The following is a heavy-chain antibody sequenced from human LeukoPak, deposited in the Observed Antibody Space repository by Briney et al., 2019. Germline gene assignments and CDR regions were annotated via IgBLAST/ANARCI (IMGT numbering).Heavy chain of an antibody. D-gene: IGHD3-10*01. Sequence: SETLCLTCSVSGGSINSSSYYWGWIRQPPGKGMEWIGSIYNSGSTYYNPSLKSRVTISVDTSKNQFSLKLSSVTAADTAVYYCASLHYGSGSYYLYYFDYWGQGTLVTVSS. J-gene: IGHJ4*02. V-gene: IGHV4-39*07. CDR1: GGSINSSSYY. CDR3: ASLHYGSGSYYLYYFDY. CDR2: IYNSGST.